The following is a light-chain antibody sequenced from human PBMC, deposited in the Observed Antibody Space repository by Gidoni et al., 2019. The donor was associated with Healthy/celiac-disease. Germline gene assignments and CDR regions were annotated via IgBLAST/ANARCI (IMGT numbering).Light chain of an antibody. J-gene: IGKJ1*01. CDR2: AAS. Sequence: IQMTQSPSSLSASVGDRVTITCRASQSISSYLNWYQQKPGKAPKLLIYAASSLQSGVPSRFSGSGSGTDFTLTISSLQPEDFATYYYQQSYSTPPKFGQGTKVEIK. CDR1: QSISSY. CDR3: QQSYSTPPK. V-gene: IGKV1-39*01.